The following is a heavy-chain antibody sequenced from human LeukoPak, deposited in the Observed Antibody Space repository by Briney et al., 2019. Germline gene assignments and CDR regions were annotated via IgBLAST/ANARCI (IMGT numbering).Heavy chain of an antibody. CDR2: IYYSGST. Sequence: PSETLSLTCTVSGGSISSGGYYWSWIRQHPGKGLEWMGYIYYSGSTYYNPSLKSRATISVDTSKNQFSLRLSSVTAADTAVYYCARRNNYYDSESSYYFDYWGQGTLVTVSS. CDR1: GGSISSGGYY. V-gene: IGHV4-31*03. J-gene: IGHJ4*02. D-gene: IGHD3-10*01. CDR3: ARRNNYYDSESSYYFDY.